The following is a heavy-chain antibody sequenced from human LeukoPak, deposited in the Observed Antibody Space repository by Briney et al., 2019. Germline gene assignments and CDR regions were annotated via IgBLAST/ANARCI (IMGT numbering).Heavy chain of an antibody. Sequence: SETLSLTCAVYGGSFSGYYWRWIRQPPGKGLEWIGYIYTSGSTNYNPSLKSRVTISVDASKNQFSLQLSSVTAADTAVYYCARQGGYSSPFSVWGKGTTVAVSS. D-gene: IGHD6-13*01. CDR3: ARQGGYSSPFSV. J-gene: IGHJ6*04. V-gene: IGHV4-4*09. CDR1: GGSFSGYY. CDR2: IYTSGST.